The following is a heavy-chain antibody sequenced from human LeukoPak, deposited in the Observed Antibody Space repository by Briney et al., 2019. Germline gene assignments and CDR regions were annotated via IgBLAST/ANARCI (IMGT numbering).Heavy chain of an antibody. J-gene: IGHJ5*02. Sequence: ASVKVSCKTSGYTFINNDINWVRQAPGQGLEWMAWIDPKNGNRGYAQNFQGRVTMTTDISINTAYLELCSLRSEDTAVYYCARSHTQKEFCGGGRCYPTVWWFDPWGQGTLVTVSS. CDR1: GYTFINND. V-gene: IGHV1-8*01. D-gene: IGHD2-15*01. CDR2: IDPKNGNR. CDR3: ARSHTQKEFCGGGRCYPTVWWFDP.